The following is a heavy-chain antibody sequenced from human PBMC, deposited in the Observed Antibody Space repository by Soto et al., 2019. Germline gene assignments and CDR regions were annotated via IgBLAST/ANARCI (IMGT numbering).Heavy chain of an antibody. CDR3: ARPGYSYGIETSHYIYGMDV. J-gene: IGHJ6*02. V-gene: IGHV3-66*04. CDR1: GFTVSSNY. CDR2: IYTGGST. D-gene: IGHD5-18*01. Sequence: PGGSLRLSCAASGFTVSSNYMSWVRQAPGKGLEWVSVIYTGGSTYYADSVKGRFTISRDRSKNTLYLQMNSLRAEDTAVYYCARPGYSYGIETSHYIYGMDVWGQGTTVTVSS.